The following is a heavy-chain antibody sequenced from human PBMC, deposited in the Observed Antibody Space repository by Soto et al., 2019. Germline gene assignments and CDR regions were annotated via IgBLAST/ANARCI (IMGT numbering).Heavy chain of an antibody. J-gene: IGHJ6*02. Sequence: QVQLQESGPGLVKPSQTLSLTCTVSGGSISSGDYFWSWIRQSPGKGLEWIGYISSIGSTYYNPSLKSRVSVSRDTSKNQSSLKLSSVTTTDTAVYYCASGLVIRPYYYHGMDVWGQGTTVTVSS. CDR3: ASGLVIRPYYYHGMDV. D-gene: IGHD3-9*01. CDR1: GGSISSGDYF. CDR2: ISSIGST. V-gene: IGHV4-30-4*01.